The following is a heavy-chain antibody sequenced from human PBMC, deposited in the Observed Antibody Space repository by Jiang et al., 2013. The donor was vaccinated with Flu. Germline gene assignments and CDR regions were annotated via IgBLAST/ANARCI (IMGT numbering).Heavy chain of an antibody. J-gene: IGHJ5*02. V-gene: IGHV1-8*01. Sequence: AEVKKPGASVKVSCKASGYTFTNYDINWVRQAGGQGLEWLGWMNPHSGNTGYAQKFQGRVTMTRNTSISTAYMELNSLTSEDTAVYYCARNPPLTGDFDPWGQGTLVTVSS. CDR3: ARNPPLTGDFDP. D-gene: IGHD7-27*01. CDR2: MNPHSGNT. CDR1: GYTFTNYD.